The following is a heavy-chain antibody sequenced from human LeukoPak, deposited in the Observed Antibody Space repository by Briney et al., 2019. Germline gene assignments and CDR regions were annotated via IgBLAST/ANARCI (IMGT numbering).Heavy chain of an antibody. D-gene: IGHD6-13*01. Sequence: ASVKVSCKASGGTFSSYAISWVRQAPGQGLEWMGGIIPIFGTANYAQKFQGRVTITADESTSTAYMELSSLRSEDTAVYYCARGGDSSSWYLGLLGYYYGMDVWGKGTTDTVSS. V-gene: IGHV1-69*01. J-gene: IGHJ6*04. CDR1: GGTFSSYA. CDR2: IIPIFGTA. CDR3: ARGGDSSSWYLGLLGYYYGMDV.